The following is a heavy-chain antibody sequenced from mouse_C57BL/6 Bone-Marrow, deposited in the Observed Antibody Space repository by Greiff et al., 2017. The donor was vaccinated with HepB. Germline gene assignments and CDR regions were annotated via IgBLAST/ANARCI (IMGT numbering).Heavy chain of an antibody. Sequence: VQLKESGGGLVKPGGSLKLSCAASGFTFSDYGMHWVRQAPEKGLEWVAYISSGSSTIYYADTVKGRFTISRDNAKNTLFLQMTSLRSEDTAMYYGARPGGYGYDDADFDYWGQGTTLTVSS. CDR3: ARPGGYGYDDADFDY. CDR1: GFTFSDYG. D-gene: IGHD2-2*01. CDR2: ISSGSSTI. J-gene: IGHJ2*01. V-gene: IGHV5-17*01.